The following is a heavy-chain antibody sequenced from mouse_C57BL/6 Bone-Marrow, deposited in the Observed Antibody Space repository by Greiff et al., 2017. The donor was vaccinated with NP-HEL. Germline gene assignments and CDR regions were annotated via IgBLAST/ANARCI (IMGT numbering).Heavy chain of an antibody. Sequence: EVQLVESGGDLVKPGGSLKLSCAASGFTFSSYGMSWVRQTPDKRLEWVATISSGGSYTYYPDSVKGRFTLSRDTAKNTLYLQMSSLKSEDTAMYYCVRRWSWFAYWGQGTLVTVSA. CDR3: VRRWSWFAY. CDR1: GFTFSSYG. CDR2: ISSGGSYT. V-gene: IGHV5-6*01. J-gene: IGHJ3*01.